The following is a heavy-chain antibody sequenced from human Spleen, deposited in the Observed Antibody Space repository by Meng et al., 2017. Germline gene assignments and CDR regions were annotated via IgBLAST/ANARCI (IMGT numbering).Heavy chain of an antibody. CDR2: TYYRSKWYN. J-gene: IGHJ4*02. CDR1: GDSVSSNSAI. D-gene: IGHD6-13*01. Sequence: SQTRSLTGAISGDSVSSNSAIWSWIRQSPSRGLEWLGRTYYRSKWYNDYAVSVKSRITINADTSKNELSLQLNSVTPEDTAVYYCAVSWYGYFDYWGQGTLVTVSS. CDR3: AVSWYGYFDY. V-gene: IGHV6-1*01.